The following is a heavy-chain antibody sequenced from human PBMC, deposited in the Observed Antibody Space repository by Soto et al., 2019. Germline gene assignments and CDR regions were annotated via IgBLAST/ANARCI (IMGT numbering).Heavy chain of an antibody. CDR2: IIPRFATG. J-gene: IGHJ6*02. V-gene: IGHV1-69*01. CDR3: ARPGETMIIDTYGMDV. CDR1: GGTFSSYA. D-gene: IGHD3-22*01. Sequence: QVQLVQSGAEVKKPGSSVKVSCKVSGGTFSSYAISWVRQAPGQGLEWMGGIIPRFATGNYAEKFQGRVTITADDFTPTAYLELTSLTSDDTAVYYCARPGETMIIDTYGMDVWGQGTTVTV.